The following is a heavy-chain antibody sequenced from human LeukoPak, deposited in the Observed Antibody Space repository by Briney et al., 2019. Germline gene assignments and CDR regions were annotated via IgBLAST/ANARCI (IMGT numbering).Heavy chain of an antibody. CDR3: ARESDSSGWYDS. Sequence: PGGPLRLSCAAPGFSFDDYAIHWVRQAPGKGLEWVSLISGDGGSTFYADSVKGRFTISRDNSKNSLYLQMSSLRSEDTALYYCARESDSSGWYDSWGQGTLVTVSS. V-gene: IGHV3-43*02. CDR1: GFSFDDYA. D-gene: IGHD3-22*01. J-gene: IGHJ5*01. CDR2: ISGDGGST.